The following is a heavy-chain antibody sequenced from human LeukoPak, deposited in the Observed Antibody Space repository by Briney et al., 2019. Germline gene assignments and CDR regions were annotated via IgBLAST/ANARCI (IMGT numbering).Heavy chain of an antibody. V-gene: IGHV3-23*01. CDR2: INANIGTT. Sequence: GGSLRLSCAASGFAFSFYAMSWLRQPPGRGLEGVSTINANIGTTSYAASVRGRFTISRDNSKNTLYLQVNSLRADDTAVYYCAKPISGGLAVTADWFDPWGQGTLVVVSS. CDR1: GFAFSFYA. CDR3: AKPISGGLAVTADWFDP. D-gene: IGHD6-19*01. J-gene: IGHJ5*01.